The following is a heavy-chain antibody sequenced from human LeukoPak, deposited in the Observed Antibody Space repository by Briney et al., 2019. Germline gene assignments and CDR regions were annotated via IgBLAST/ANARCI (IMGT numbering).Heavy chain of an antibody. Sequence: GGSLRLSCAASGFTFSSYGMSWVRQAPGKGLEWVSAISGSGGSTYYADSVKGRFTISRDNSKNTLYLQMNSLRAEDTAVYYCARDWVPAAFGYWGQGTLVTVSS. CDR3: ARDWVPAAFGY. D-gene: IGHD2-2*01. CDR2: ISGSGGST. J-gene: IGHJ4*02. V-gene: IGHV3-23*01. CDR1: GFTFSSYG.